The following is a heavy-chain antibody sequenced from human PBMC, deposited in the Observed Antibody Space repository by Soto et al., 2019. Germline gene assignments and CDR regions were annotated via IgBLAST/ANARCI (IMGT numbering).Heavy chain of an antibody. CDR1: GGTFSGYA. J-gene: IGHJ4*02. Sequence: QVQLVQSGAEVKKPGSSVKVSCKASGGTFSGYAISWVRQAPGQGLEWMGGIIPIFGTANYAQKFQGRVTITADESTSTAYMELSSLRSEDTAVYYCARDSDSGSYHRFDYWGQGTLVTVSS. CDR3: ARDSDSGSYHRFDY. CDR2: IIPIFGTA. D-gene: IGHD1-26*01. V-gene: IGHV1-69*01.